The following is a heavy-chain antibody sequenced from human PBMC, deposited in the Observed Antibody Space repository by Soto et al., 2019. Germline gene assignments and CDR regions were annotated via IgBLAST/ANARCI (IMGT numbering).Heavy chain of an antibody. Sequence: QVQLVQSGAEVKKPGASVKVSCKASGYTFTSYDINWVRQATGQGLEWMGWMNPNSANTGYAQKFXXRVTMSRNTSIRTAYMELSSLRSEDTAVYDCAREGVRGMDVWGQGTTVTVSS. CDR1: GYTFTSYD. J-gene: IGHJ6*02. D-gene: IGHD3-16*01. V-gene: IGHV1-8*01. CDR3: AREGVRGMDV. CDR2: MNPNSANT.